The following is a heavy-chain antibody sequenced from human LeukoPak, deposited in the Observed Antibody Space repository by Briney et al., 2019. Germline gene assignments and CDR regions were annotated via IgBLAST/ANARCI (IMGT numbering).Heavy chain of an antibody. V-gene: IGHV1-2*02. J-gene: IGHJ4*02. CDR1: GYTFTGYY. Sequence: ASVKVSCKASGYTFTGYYMHWVRQAPGQGLEWMGWVNPNNGGTNYAQKFQGRVTMARDTSINTGYMELSRLRSDDTAVYYCATAPRYSSSRPPFDYWGQGTLVTVSS. CDR3: ATAPRYSSSRPPFDY. CDR2: VNPNNGGT. D-gene: IGHD6-13*01.